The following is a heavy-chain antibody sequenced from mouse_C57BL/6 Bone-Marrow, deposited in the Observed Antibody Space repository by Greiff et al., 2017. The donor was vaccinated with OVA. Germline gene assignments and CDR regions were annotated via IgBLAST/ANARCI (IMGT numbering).Heavy chain of an antibody. Sequence: QVQLQQPGAELVMPGASVKLSCKASGYTFTSYWMHWVKQRPGQGLEWIGEIDPSDSYTNYNQKFKGKSTLTVDKSSITAYMQLSSLTSEDSAVYYCAKVPYYGSSLWYFDVWGTGTTVTVSS. CDR3: AKVPYYGSSLWYFDV. J-gene: IGHJ1*03. V-gene: IGHV1-69*01. CDR1: GYTFTSYW. D-gene: IGHD1-1*01. CDR2: IDPSDSYT.